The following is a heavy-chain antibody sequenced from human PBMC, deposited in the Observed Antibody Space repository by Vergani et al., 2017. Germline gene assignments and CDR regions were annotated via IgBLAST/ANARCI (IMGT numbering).Heavy chain of an antibody. CDR1: GYTFTAYG. Sequence: QVQLVQSGAEMKKPGASVKVSCKASGYTFTAYGISWVRQAPGQGLEWLGWITAYNGDPKYTRRLQDGITLTTDPSTATVYLELRSLRSDDTAVYYCARDFAGECNSDRCYTGGLWGQGTLVTVSS. J-gene: IGHJ4*02. CDR3: ARDFAGECNSDRCYTGGL. CDR2: ITAYNGDP. V-gene: IGHV1-18*01. D-gene: IGHD2/OR15-2a*01.